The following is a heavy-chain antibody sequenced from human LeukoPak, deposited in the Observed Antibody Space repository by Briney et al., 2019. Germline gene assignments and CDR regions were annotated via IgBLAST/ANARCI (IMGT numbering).Heavy chain of an antibody. CDR3: AGDRATSYFDY. V-gene: IGHV3-74*01. Sequence: PGGSLRLSCAASGFTLSTYWMNWVRQAPGKGLVWVSRINSDGSTTSYADSVKGRFTISRDNAKNTLYLQMNSPRAEDTAVYYCAGDRATSYFDYWGQGALVTISS. CDR1: GFTLSTYW. J-gene: IGHJ4*02. D-gene: IGHD1-26*01. CDR2: INSDGSTT.